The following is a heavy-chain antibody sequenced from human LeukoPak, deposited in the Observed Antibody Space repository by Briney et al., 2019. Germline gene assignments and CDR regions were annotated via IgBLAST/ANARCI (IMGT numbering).Heavy chain of an antibody. J-gene: IGHJ4*02. CDR1: GGSISSSSYY. CDR2: IYYSGST. V-gene: IGHV4-39*01. CDR3: ARQTAYYYGSGSYYNRPYFDY. Sequence: SETLSLTCTVSGGSISSSSYYWGWIRQPPGKGLEWIGSIYYSGSTYYNPSLKSRVTISVETSKNQFSLNLSSVTAADTAVYYCARQTAYYYGSGSYYNRPYFDYWGQGTLVTVSS. D-gene: IGHD3-10*01.